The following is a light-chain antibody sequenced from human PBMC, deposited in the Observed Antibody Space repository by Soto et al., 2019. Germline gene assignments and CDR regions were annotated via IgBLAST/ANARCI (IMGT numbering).Light chain of an antibody. CDR2: DVA. V-gene: IGLV2-14*03. CDR3: VSYTASTTYV. CDR1: SSDVGGSNF. J-gene: IGLJ1*01. Sequence: QSALTQPASVSDSPGQSITISCTGTSSDVGGSNFVSWYQQHPGKPHTLIIYDVANRPAGVSNRFSGSKSGSTASLIISRRQTEDEADYAGVSYTASTTYVFGTGTKVTVL.